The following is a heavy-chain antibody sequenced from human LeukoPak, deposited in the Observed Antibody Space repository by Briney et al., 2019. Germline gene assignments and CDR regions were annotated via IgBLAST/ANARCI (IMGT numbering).Heavy chain of an antibody. Sequence: GSLRLSCAASGFTFSSYWMSWVRQAPGKGLEWVANIKQDGSEKYYVDSVKGRFTISRDNAKNSLYLQMNSLRAEDTAVYYCARVRRFGFTYYFGYWGQGTLVTVSS. CDR3: ARVRRFGFTYYFGY. CDR1: GFTFSSYW. J-gene: IGHJ4*02. V-gene: IGHV3-7*01. D-gene: IGHD3-10*01. CDR2: IKQDGSEK.